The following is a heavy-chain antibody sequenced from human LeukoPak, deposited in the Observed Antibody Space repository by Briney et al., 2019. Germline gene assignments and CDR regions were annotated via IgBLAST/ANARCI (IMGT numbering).Heavy chain of an antibody. V-gene: IGHV3-74*01. CDR1: GFTFSSYW. Sequence: GGSLRLSCAASGFTFSSYWMHWVRQAPGKGLVWVSRINSDGSSTSYADSVKGRFTISRDNAKNTLYLQTNSLRAEDTAVYYCAREAYSSGWYRFDGNWFDPWGQGTLVTVSS. D-gene: IGHD6-19*01. CDR3: AREAYSSGWYRFDGNWFDP. CDR2: INSDGSST. J-gene: IGHJ5*02.